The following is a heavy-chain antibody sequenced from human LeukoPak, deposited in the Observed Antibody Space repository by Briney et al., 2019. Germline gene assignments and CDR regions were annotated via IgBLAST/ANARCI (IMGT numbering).Heavy chain of an antibody. Sequence: SETLSLTCTVSGGSISSSNYYWGWIRQPPGKGLEWVGRIYYSGSTYYNPSLKSRHTISVDTSKNQFSLKLRSVTATDTAVYYCARRGIGYCSSSSCPNAFDIWGQGTMVTVSS. V-gene: IGHV4-39*01. CDR2: IYYSGST. CDR1: GGSISSSNYY. CDR3: ARRGIGYCSSSSCPNAFDI. J-gene: IGHJ3*02. D-gene: IGHD2-2*01.